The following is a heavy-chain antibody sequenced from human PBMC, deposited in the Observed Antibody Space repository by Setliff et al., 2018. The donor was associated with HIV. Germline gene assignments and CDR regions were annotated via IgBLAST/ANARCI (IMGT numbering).Heavy chain of an antibody. CDR2: ISASNGNT. D-gene: IGHD4-17*01. V-gene: IGHV1-18*04. CDR1: GYTFTGNY. J-gene: IGHJ6*03. CDR3: AKTTPQPHYYYYVDV. Sequence: ASVKVSCKASGYTFTGNYIHWVRQAPGQGLEWMGWISASNGNTHYAQKVQGRVTLTTDTSTNTAYMELRSLRSDDAAVYYCAKTTPQPHYYYYVDVWGKGTTVTVSS.